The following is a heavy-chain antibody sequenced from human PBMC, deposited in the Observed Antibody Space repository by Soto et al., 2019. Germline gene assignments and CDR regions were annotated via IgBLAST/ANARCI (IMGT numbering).Heavy chain of an antibody. Sequence: EVHLVESGGGLVLPGGSLRLSCAASGFTFSSYWMSWVRQTPGKGLEWVGNINPDGGEKYYVDSVRGRFTISRDNAANSLYLQMNSLRAEDTAVYYCARTMTARTDDYWGQGTLVTVSS. CDR1: GFTFSSYW. V-gene: IGHV3-7*01. CDR2: INPDGGEK. CDR3: ARTMTARTDDY. J-gene: IGHJ4*02. D-gene: IGHD3-22*01.